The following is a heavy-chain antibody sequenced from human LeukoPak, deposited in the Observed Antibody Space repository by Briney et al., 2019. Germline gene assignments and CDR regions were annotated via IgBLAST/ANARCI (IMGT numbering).Heavy chain of an antibody. J-gene: IGHJ4*02. CDR3: ARERPSYYDILTGYYPRSLPYYFDY. CDR2: INHSGST. Sequence: PSETLSLTCAVYGGSFSGYYWSWMCQPPGKGLEWIGEINHSGSTNYSPSLKSRVTISVDTSKNQFSLKLSSVTAADTAVYYCARERPSYYDILTGYYPRSLPYYFDYWGQGTLVTVSS. D-gene: IGHD3-9*01. V-gene: IGHV4-34*01. CDR1: GGSFSGYY.